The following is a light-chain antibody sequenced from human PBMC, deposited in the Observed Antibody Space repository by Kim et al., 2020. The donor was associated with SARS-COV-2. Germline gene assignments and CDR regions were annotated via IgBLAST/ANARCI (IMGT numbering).Light chain of an antibody. CDR3: QVWDSSTKGV. V-gene: IGLV3-1*01. J-gene: IGLJ2*01. Sequence: VFPGQTASISCSGDKLEARYVTCYQQKPGQSPAPVIFQDTKRPSGIPGRFSGSKSWNTATLTISGTQAIDVAYYHGQVWDSSTKGVFGGGTRVTVL. CDR1: KLEARY. CDR2: QDT.